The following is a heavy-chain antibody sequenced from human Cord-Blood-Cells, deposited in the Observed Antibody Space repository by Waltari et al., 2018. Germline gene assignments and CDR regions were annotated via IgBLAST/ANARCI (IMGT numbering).Heavy chain of an antibody. CDR1: GGSISSSSYY. CDR2: IHDSGST. V-gene: IGHV4-39*01. CDR3: ARPIYGSVFPFDY. D-gene: IGHD3-10*01. J-gene: IGHJ4*02. Sequence: QLQLQESGPGLVKPSETLSLTCTVSGGSISSSSYYWGWIRRPPGKGLEWSGSIHDSGSTDYNPALKGRVTISVDTSKSQFSLKRSSVTAADTAGYYCARPIYGSVFPFDYWGQGTLVTVSS.